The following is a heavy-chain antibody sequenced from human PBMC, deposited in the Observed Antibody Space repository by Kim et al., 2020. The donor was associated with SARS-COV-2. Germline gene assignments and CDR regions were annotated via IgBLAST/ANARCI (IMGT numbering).Heavy chain of an antibody. CDR3: ANPRQPDY. CDR2: T. V-gene: IGHV3-23*01. Sequence: TSHADSGKGRFTVSRDNSKNTLYLQMSSLRAEDTAIYYCANPRQPDYWGQGTLVTVSS. D-gene: IGHD6-13*01. J-gene: IGHJ4*02.